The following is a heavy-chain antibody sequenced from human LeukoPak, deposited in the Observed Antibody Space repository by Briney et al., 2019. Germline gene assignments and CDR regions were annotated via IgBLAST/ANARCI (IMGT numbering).Heavy chain of an antibody. D-gene: IGHD4-17*01. CDR1: GGSFNGFY. Sequence: SETLSLTCAVYGGSFNGFYWTWIRQPPGKSLEWLGEVDHVGRTNYSPSLKSRLSISVDTSKHQFPLKLDSVTAADTALYYCARGRYGDHFDPVPVDMRGQGTLVTVSS. CDR2: VDHVGRT. V-gene: IGHV4-34*01. J-gene: IGHJ3*02. CDR3: ARGRYGDHFDPVPVDM.